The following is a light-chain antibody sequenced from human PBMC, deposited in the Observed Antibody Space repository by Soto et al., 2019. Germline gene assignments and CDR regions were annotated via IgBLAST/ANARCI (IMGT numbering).Light chain of an antibody. CDR3: SSYTSSSTRV. V-gene: IGLV2-14*01. Sequence: QSALTQRASVSGSPGQSITISCTGTSSDVGGYNYVSWYQQHPGRAPKLMIYEVSNRPSGVSNRFSGSKSGNTASLTISGLQAEDEADYYCSSYTSSSTRVFGVGTQLTVL. CDR1: SSDVGGYNY. J-gene: IGLJ3*02. CDR2: EVS.